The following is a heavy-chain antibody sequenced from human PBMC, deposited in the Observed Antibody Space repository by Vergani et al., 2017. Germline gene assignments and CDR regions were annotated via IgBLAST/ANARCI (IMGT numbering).Heavy chain of an antibody. CDR3: ARDYGDYVWGSYRLVSHCFDY. CDR2: ISSSGSTI. J-gene: IGHJ4*02. Sequence: EVQLVESGGGLVQPGGSLRLSCAASGFTFSSYEMNWVRQAPGKGLEWVSYISSSGSTIYYADSVKGRFTISRDNDKNSLYLQMNSLRAEDTAVYYCARDYGDYVWGSYRLVSHCFDYWGQGTLVTVSS. D-gene: IGHD3-16*02. CDR1: GFTFSSYE. V-gene: IGHV3-48*03.